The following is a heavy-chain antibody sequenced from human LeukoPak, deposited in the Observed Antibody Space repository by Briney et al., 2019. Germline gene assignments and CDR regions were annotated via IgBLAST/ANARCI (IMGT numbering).Heavy chain of an antibody. Sequence: SETLSLTCAVYSGSFNGYYWSWIRQPPGKGLEWIGEINHSGSTNYNPSLKSRVTVSVDTSKNQFSLNLSSVTAADTAVYYCARVHGDYEADAFDVWGQGTLVTVSS. V-gene: IGHV4-34*01. D-gene: IGHD4-17*01. CDR3: ARVHGDYEADAFDV. CDR2: INHSGST. CDR1: SGSFNGYY. J-gene: IGHJ3*01.